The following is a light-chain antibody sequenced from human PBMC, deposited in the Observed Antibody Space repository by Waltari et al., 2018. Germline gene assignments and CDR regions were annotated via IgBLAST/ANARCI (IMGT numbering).Light chain of an antibody. J-gene: IGKJ5*01. V-gene: IGKV1-39*01. CDR2: AAS. CDR3: QQSYSSPQIT. Sequence: DIQMTQSPSSLSASVGDRVTITCRASQSIRSYVNGYQQKPGKAPKVLIYAASTLESGVPSRFSGSGSGTDFTLTISSLQPEDFATYYCQQSYSSPQITFGQGTRLEIK. CDR1: QSIRSY.